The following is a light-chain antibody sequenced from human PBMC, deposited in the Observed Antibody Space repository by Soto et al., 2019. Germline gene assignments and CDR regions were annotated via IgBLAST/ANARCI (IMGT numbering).Light chain of an antibody. CDR1: QTVSTS. Sequence: EIVMTQSPATLSVSPGERATLSCRASQTVSTSLAWYQQKPGRAPRLLICGASTRASGVPARFSGGGSGTEFTLTISSLQFEDFAVYYCQQYNNWPRTFGQGTKVEIK. CDR2: GAS. V-gene: IGKV3-15*01. CDR3: QQYNNWPRT. J-gene: IGKJ1*01.